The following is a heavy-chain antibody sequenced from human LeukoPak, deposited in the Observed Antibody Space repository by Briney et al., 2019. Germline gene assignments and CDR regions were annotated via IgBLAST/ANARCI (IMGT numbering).Heavy chain of an antibody. V-gene: IGHV1-8*01. Sequence: ASVKVSCKASGYTFTSYDINWVRPATGQGPEWMGWMSPNSGNTGYAQKLQGRVTMTRSTSMSTAYMELSSLRSEDTAVYYCARGPPNWGYDYWGQGTLVTVSS. D-gene: IGHD7-27*01. CDR1: GYTFTSYD. J-gene: IGHJ4*02. CDR3: ARGPPNWGYDY. CDR2: MSPNSGNT.